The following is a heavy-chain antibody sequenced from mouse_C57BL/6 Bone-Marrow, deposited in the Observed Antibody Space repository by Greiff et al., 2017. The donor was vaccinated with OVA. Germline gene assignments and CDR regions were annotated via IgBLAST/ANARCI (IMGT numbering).Heavy chain of an antibody. CDR2: IWGVGST. J-gene: IGHJ3*01. CDR1: GFSLTSYG. V-gene: IGHV2-6*01. Sequence: VQLQESGPGLVAPSQSLSITCTVSGFSLTSYGVDWVRQSPGKGLEWLGVIWGVGSTNYNSALKSRLSISKDNSKSQVFLKMNSLQTDDTAMYYCAIYDYDDGAWFAYWGQGTLVTVSA. D-gene: IGHD2-4*01. CDR3: AIYDYDDGAWFAY.